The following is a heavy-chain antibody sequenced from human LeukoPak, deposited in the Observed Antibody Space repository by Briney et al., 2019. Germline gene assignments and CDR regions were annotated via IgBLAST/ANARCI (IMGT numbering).Heavy chain of an antibody. CDR1: GFTFSDYY. CDR3: ARIPYCSNTICHYYYYYMDV. Sequence: PGGSLRLSCAASGFTFSDYYMSWIRQAPGKGLEWVSYISSSGSTIYYADSVKGRFTISRDNAKNSLYLQMNSLRAEDTAVYYCARIPYCSNTICHYYYYYMDVWGKGTTVTVSS. D-gene: IGHD2-2*01. J-gene: IGHJ6*03. V-gene: IGHV3-11*01. CDR2: ISSSGSTI.